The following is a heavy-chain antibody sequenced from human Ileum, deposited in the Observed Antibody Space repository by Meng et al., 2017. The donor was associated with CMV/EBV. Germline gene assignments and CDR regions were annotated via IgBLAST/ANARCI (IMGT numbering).Heavy chain of an antibody. D-gene: IGHD3-3*01. V-gene: IGHV4-34*01. CDR3: ARASPQRRFLSY. Sequence: QVQLQQGGAGKLKPSETLSLVCAVHNSAFSDYYWTWIRQSPGKGLEWIGEINNRGSTNYNPSLKSRVTISIDTSRNQFSLKLTSMTAADTAVYYCARASPQRRFLSYWGQGTLVTVSS. J-gene: IGHJ4*02. CDR2: INNRGST. CDR1: NSAFSDYY.